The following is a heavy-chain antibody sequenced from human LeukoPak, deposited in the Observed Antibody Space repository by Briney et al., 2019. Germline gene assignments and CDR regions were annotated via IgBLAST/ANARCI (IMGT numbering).Heavy chain of an antibody. D-gene: IGHD3-3*01. J-gene: IGHJ3*02. V-gene: IGHV3-64*01. CDR1: GFTFSSYA. Sequence: GGSLRLSCAASGFTFSSYAMHWVRQAPGKGLEYVSAISSNGGSTYYANSVKGRFTISRDNSKNTLYLQMNSLRAEDTAVYYCARAVYDFGGAFDIWGQGTMVTVSS. CDR2: ISSNGGST. CDR3: ARAVYDFGGAFDI.